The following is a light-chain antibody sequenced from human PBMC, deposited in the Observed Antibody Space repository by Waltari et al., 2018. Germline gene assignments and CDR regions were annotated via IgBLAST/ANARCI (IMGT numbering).Light chain of an antibody. CDR2: DAS. J-gene: IGKJ4*01. Sequence: DIQMTQSPSSLSASVGDRVPTTCQASQDTNNFLNWYQQKPGQAPRPLIYDASNLETGVPSRFSGSGSGTHFTLTISSLQTEDSATYYCQQFDTLPPSFGGGTKVEI. CDR1: QDTNNF. V-gene: IGKV1-33*01. CDR3: QQFDTLPPS.